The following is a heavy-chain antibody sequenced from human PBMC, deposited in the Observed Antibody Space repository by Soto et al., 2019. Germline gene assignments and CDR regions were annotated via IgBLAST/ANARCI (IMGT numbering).Heavy chain of an antibody. D-gene: IGHD3-22*01. Sequence: QVQLVQSGAEVKKPGASVKVSCKASGYTFTSFGIHWVRQAPGQGLEWMGWISAYNANTDYAQNLQGRVTMTTDTSTSTAYMERRSLRSDDTAVYYCSRGRDYDSSGLGYWGQGTLVTVSS. CDR1: GYTFTSFG. CDR2: ISAYNANT. CDR3: SRGRDYDSSGLGY. V-gene: IGHV1-18*01. J-gene: IGHJ4*02.